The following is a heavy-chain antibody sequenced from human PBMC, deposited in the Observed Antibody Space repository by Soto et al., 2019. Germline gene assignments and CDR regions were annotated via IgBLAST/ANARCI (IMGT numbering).Heavy chain of an antibody. CDR3: ARHFSVDYFDY. Sequence: NPSETLSLTCAVSGDSISSYYCMWIRQPPGKGLESIGYLYYGRSANYNPSLKSRVTLSVDTSTNQCSLKLSSVTAADTAVYYCARHFSVDYFDYWGQGALVTVSS. CDR2: LYYGRSA. J-gene: IGHJ4*02. V-gene: IGHV4-59*08. CDR1: GDSISSYY.